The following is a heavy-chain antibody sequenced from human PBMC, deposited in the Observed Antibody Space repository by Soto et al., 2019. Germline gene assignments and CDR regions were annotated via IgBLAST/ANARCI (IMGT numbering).Heavy chain of an antibody. J-gene: IGHJ4*02. V-gene: IGHV5-51*01. CDR3: ARPGGRITFCGVVKPPVRGFFGY. CDR2: IYPGDSDT. D-gene: IGHD3-3*01. CDR1: GYSFTSYW. Sequence: WESLKISCKGSGYSFTSYWIGWARQMPAKGLERMGIIYPGDSDTSYSPYFQGRVTISADKSLSTAYLQLISLKASDCAMYYCARPGGRITFCGVVKPPVRGFFGYWGQGTLVTVSS.